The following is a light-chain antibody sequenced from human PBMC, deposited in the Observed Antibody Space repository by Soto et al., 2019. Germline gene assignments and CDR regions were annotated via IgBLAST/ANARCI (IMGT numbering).Light chain of an antibody. CDR3: HQRSNWPPDT. J-gene: IGKJ5*01. V-gene: IGKV3-15*01. CDR1: QSVSSN. Sequence: EIVMTKSPATLSVSPGERATLSCRASQSVSSNLAWYQQKPGQAPRLLIYGASTRATGIPARFSGSGSGTEFTLTISSLQSEDFAVYYCHQRSNWPPDTFGQGTRLEIK. CDR2: GAS.